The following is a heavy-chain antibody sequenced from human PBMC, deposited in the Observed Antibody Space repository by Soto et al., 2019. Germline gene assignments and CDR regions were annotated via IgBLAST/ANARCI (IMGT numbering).Heavy chain of an antibody. CDR2: INAGNGNT. Sequence: ASVKVSCKASGYTFTSYSMHWVRQAPVQRLERMGWINAGNGNTKYSQKLQGRVTITRDTYTSTTHMEMSSLRSEDTAVYYCAREPDYYDSSGYYPLGYWGQGTLVTVSS. J-gene: IGHJ4*02. D-gene: IGHD3-22*01. CDR3: AREPDYYDSSGYYPLGY. CDR1: GYTFTSYS. V-gene: IGHV1-3*01.